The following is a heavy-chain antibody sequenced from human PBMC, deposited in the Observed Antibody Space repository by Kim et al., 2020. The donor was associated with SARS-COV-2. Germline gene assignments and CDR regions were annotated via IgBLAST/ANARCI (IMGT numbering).Heavy chain of an antibody. Sequence: GGSLRLSCAASGFTFSSYWVSWVRQAPGKGLEWVANIKQDGSEKYYVDSVKGRFTVSRDNAENSLYLQMNSLRAEDTAVYYCSRDLDVWGKGAAVTVSS. CDR3: SRDLDV. CDR1: GFTFSSYW. J-gene: IGHJ6*04. CDR2: IKQDGSEK. V-gene: IGHV3-7*01.